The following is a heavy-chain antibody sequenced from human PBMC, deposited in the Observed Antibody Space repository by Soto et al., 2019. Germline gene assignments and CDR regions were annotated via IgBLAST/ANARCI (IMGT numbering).Heavy chain of an antibody. J-gene: IGHJ6*02. CDR2: IYYSGST. CDR3: ARHLHSCCWCDVYYYYGMYV. Sequence: SETLSLTCTVSGGSISSSSYYWGWIRQPPGKGLEWIGSIYYSGSTYYNPSLKSRVTISVDTSKNQFSLKLSSVTAADTAVYYCARHLHSCCWCDVYYYYGMYVWGQGTTVPVSS. D-gene: IGHD2-15*01. CDR1: GGSISSSSYY. V-gene: IGHV4-39*01.